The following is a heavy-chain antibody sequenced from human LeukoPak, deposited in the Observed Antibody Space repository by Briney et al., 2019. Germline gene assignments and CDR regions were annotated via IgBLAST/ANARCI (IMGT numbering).Heavy chain of an antibody. CDR1: GFTFSSYG. V-gene: IGHV3-33*01. Sequence: GGSLRLSCAASGFTFSSYGMHWVRQAPGKGLEWVAVIWYDGSNKYYADSVKGRFTISRDNSKNTLYLQMNSLRAEDTAVYYCARGGVGYCSSTSCYAFFDYWGQGTLVTVSS. CDR2: IWYDGSNK. CDR3: ARGGVGYCSSTSCYAFFDY. J-gene: IGHJ4*02. D-gene: IGHD2-2*01.